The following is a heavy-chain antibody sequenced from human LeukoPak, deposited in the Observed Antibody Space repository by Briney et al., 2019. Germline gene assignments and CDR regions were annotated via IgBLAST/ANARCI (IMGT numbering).Heavy chain of an antibody. V-gene: IGHV4-39*01. CDR3: ARHGHRLESDSPGVDS. D-gene: IGHD7-27*01. CDR2: FFYSGAT. CDR1: GGSINSGPYF. Sequence: SETLSLTCTVSGGSINSGPYFWGWMRQPPGECLEWVGSFFYSGATYYNPSLKGRVAVSVDSSKKQFSLKLNSVTAADTAVYFCARHGHRLESDSPGVDSWGQGTLVTVSS. J-gene: IGHJ4*02.